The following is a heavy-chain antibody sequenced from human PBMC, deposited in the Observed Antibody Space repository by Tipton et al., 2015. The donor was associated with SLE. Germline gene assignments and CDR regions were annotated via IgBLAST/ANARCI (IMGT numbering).Heavy chain of an antibody. Sequence: TLSLTCTVSGGSIGPYYWHWIRQSPGKALEWIGYIYFDGNSNGRGNYNPSLKSRVTMSVDPSKMQFSLNLNSVTAADTAVYYCARERSSSYDAFDIWGQGTKVAVSS. CDR3: ARERSSSYDAFDI. V-gene: IGHV4-59*01. D-gene: IGHD6-13*01. J-gene: IGHJ3*02. CDR2: IYFDGNS. CDR1: GGSIGPYY.